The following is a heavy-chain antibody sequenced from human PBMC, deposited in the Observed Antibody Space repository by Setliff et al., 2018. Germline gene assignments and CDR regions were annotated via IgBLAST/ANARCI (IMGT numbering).Heavy chain of an antibody. CDR3: ASIDWGENFYNMDV. J-gene: IGHJ6*03. D-gene: IGHD7-27*01. V-gene: IGHV3-30*02. Sequence: GGSLRLSCAASGFTFSRYGMYWVRQAPGKGLEWVAFIRYDGYNKYYADSVQGRFTISRDNAKNTPYLQMNSLRGEDTAVYFCASIDWGENFYNMDVWGKGTTVTVSS. CDR1: GFTFSRYG. CDR2: IRYDGYNK.